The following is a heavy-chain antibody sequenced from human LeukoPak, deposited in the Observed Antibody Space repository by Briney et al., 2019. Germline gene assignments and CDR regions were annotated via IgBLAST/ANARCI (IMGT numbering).Heavy chain of an antibody. D-gene: IGHD3-10*01. V-gene: IGHV1-24*01. Sequence: GASVKVSCKVSGYTLTDLSMHWVRQAPGKGIERMGGFDPEDGETIYAQKFQGRVTMTEDTSTDTAYMELSSLRSDDTAVYYCATGLTFGELSIDYWGQGPLVTVSS. J-gene: IGHJ4*02. CDR2: FDPEDGET. CDR3: ATGLTFGELSIDY. CDR1: GYTLTDLS.